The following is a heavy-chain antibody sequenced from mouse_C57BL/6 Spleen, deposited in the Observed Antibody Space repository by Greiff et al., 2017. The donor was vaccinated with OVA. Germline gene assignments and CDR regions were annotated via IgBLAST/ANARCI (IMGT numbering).Heavy chain of an antibody. CDR2: INPSTGGT. D-gene: IGHD2-3*01. J-gene: IGHJ1*03. CDR3: ARSDDGYYGYFDV. V-gene: IGHV1-42*01. Sequence: VQLKESGPELVKPGASVKISCKASGYSFTGYYMNWVKQSPEKSLEWIGEINPSTGGTTYNQKFKAKATLTVDKSSSTAYMQLKSLTSEDSAVYYCARSDDGYYGYFDVWGTGTTVTVSS. CDR1: GYSFTGYY.